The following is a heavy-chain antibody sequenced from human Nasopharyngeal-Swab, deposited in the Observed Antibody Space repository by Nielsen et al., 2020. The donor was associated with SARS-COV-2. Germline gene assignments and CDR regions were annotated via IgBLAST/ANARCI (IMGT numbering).Heavy chain of an antibody. CDR2: IYHSGST. CDR1: GGSISSSNW. D-gene: IGHD6-13*01. Sequence: LSLTCAVSGGSISSSNWWSWVRQPPGKGLEWIGEIYHSGSTNYNPSLKSRVTISVDKSKNQFSLKLSSVTAADTAVYYCAGCSSSWGHFDYWGQGTLVTVSS. J-gene: IGHJ4*02. V-gene: IGHV4-4*02. CDR3: AGCSSSWGHFDY.